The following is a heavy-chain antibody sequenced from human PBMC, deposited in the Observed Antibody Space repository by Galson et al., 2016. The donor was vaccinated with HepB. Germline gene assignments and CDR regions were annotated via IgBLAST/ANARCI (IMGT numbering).Heavy chain of an antibody. CDR2: IYPGDSDT. CDR1: GYRFTSYW. Sequence: QSGAEVKKPGESLKISCRGSGYRFTSYWIGWVRQMPGKGLEWVGIIYPGDSDTRYSPSFQGQVTISADKSINTAYLQWSGLKASDTAMYYCARVHFYYGMDVWGQGTTVTVSS. V-gene: IGHV5-51*01. J-gene: IGHJ6*02. CDR3: ARVHFYYGMDV.